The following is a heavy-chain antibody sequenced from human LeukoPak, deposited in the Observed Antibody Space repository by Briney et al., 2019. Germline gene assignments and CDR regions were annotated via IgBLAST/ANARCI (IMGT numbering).Heavy chain of an antibody. CDR3: ARDGRYYYDSSGNFDY. CDR1: GFTFSSYW. D-gene: IGHD3-22*01. V-gene: IGHV3-7*01. CDR2: IKQDGSEK. J-gene: IGHJ4*02. Sequence: GGSLRLSCAASGFTFSSYWMSWVRQAPGKGLEWVANIKQDGSEKYYVDSVKGRFTSSRDNAENSLYLQMNSLRAEDTAVYYCARDGRYYYDSSGNFDYWGQGTLVTVSS.